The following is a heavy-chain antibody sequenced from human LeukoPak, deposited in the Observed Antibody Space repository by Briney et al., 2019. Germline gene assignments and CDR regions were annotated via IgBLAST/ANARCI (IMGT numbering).Heavy chain of an antibody. CDR2: IKGDGRGK. CDR3: ARGEPDP. J-gene: IGHJ5*02. D-gene: IGHD1-26*01. V-gene: IGHV3-7*03. CDR1: GFPFSGDW. Sequence: GGSLRLSCAASGFPFSGDWMTWVRQAPGKGLQWVASIKGDGRGKYYVDSVKGRFTVSRDNAKKSLYLQTDSLRVEDMGMYYCARGEPDPWGQGTLVTVSS.